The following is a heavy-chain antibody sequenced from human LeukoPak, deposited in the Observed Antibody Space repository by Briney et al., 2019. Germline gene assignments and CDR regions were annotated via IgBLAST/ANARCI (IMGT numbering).Heavy chain of an antibody. J-gene: IGHJ2*01. Sequence: SETLSLTCTVSGGSISSYYWSWIRQPAGKGLERIGRIYTSGSTNYNPSLKSRVTMSVDTSKNQFSLKLSSVTAADTAVYYCARDPGYCSSSSCSPYWYFDLWGRGTLVTVSS. V-gene: IGHV4-4*07. D-gene: IGHD2-2*01. CDR2: IYTSGST. CDR3: ARDPGYCSSSSCSPYWYFDL. CDR1: GGSISSYY.